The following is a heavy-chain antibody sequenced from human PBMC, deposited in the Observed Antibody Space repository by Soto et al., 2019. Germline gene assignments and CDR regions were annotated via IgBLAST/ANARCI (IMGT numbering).Heavy chain of an antibody. CDR3: AKCRIQSGTYYYYYGMDV. Sequence: VQLLESGGGLVQPGGSLRLSCAASGFTFSSYAMSWVRQAPGKGLEWVSAISGSGGSTYYADSVKGRFTISRDNSKNTLYLQMNSLRAEDTAVYYCAKCRIQSGTYYYYYGMDVWGQGTTVTVSS. J-gene: IGHJ6*02. CDR2: ISGSGGST. V-gene: IGHV3-23*01. CDR1: GFTFSSYA. D-gene: IGHD1-26*01.